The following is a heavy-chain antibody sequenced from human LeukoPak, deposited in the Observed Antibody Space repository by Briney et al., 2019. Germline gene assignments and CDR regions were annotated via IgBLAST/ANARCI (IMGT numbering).Heavy chain of an antibody. V-gene: IGHV1-69*13. Sequence: SVKVSCKASGGTFSSYAISWVRQAPGQGLEWMGGIIPIFGTANYAQKFQGRVTITADGSTSTAYMELSSLRSEDTAVYYCARPTGGYSYGYPFDYWGQGTLVTVSS. D-gene: IGHD5-18*01. CDR2: IIPIFGTA. CDR3: ARPTGGYSYGYPFDY. J-gene: IGHJ4*02. CDR1: GGTFSSYA.